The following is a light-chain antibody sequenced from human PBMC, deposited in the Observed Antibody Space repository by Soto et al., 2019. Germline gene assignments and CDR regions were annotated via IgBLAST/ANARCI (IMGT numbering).Light chain of an antibody. V-gene: IGLV6-57*03. CDR3: QSYDSSTPNWV. CDR2: EHN. Sequence: NFMLTQPHSVSESPGKTVTISCTRSSGSIANNYVQWYQQRPGSAPTTLIYEHNQRPSGVPDRFSGSIDSSSNSASLTISGLKTEDEADDYCQSYDSSTPNWVFGGGTQLTVL. CDR1: SGSIANNY. J-gene: IGLJ3*02.